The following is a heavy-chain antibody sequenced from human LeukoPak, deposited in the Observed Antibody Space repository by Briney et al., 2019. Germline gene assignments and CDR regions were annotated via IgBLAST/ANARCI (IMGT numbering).Heavy chain of an antibody. CDR1: GFSFSSYS. CDR2: ISSSSSYI. CDR3: VCLGLGGLSLD. D-gene: IGHD3-16*01. Sequence: GGSLRLSCAASGFSFSSYSMSWVRQAPGKGLEWVSSISSSSSYIYYADSVKGRFTFSRDNAKNSLYLLMNSLRAEDTAVYYCVCLGLGGLSLDWGQGTLVTVSS. J-gene: IGHJ4*02. V-gene: IGHV3-21*01.